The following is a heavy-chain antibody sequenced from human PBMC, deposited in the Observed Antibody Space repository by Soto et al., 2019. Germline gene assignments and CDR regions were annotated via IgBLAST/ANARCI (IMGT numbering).Heavy chain of an antibody. V-gene: IGHV5-51*01. CDR1: GYSFTSYW. Sequence: PGESLKISCKGSGYSFTSYWIGWVRQMPGKGLEWMGIIYPGDSDTRYSPSFQGQVTISADKSISTAYLQWSSLKASDTAMYYCARQISPVEWNYDKHIYNWLDPWGQGTMVTVSS. J-gene: IGHJ5*02. D-gene: IGHD1-7*01. CDR2: IYPGDSDT. CDR3: ARQISPVEWNYDKHIYNWLDP.